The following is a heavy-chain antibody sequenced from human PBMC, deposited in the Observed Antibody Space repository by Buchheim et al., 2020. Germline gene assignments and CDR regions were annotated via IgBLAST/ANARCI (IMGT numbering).Heavy chain of an antibody. CDR1: GFTFNNYA. J-gene: IGHJ4*02. D-gene: IGHD1-1*01. Sequence: QVQLVESGGGVVQPGTSLRLSCAASGFTFNNYAMHWVRQAPGKGLEWVAVLSYDGTIKYYAESVKGRFTISRDNSQSTLYLQMNSLRIEDTAVYFCARDWGWNCEYWGQGTL. CDR2: LSYDGTIK. CDR3: ARDWGWNCEY. V-gene: IGHV3-30-3*01.